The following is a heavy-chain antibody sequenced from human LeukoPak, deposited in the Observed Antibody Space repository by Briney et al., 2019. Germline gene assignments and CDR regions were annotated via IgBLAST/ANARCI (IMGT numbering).Heavy chain of an antibody. D-gene: IGHD2-2*02. CDR3: ARLRQALYDY. CDR1: GFTFSSYA. V-gene: IGHV3-30-3*01. Sequence: AGGSLRLSCAASGFTFSSYAMHWVRQAPGKGLEWVAVISYDGSNKYYADSVKGRFTISRDNAKNSLYLQMNSLRAEDTAVYYCARLRQALYDYWGQGTLVTVSS. CDR2: ISYDGSNK. J-gene: IGHJ4*02.